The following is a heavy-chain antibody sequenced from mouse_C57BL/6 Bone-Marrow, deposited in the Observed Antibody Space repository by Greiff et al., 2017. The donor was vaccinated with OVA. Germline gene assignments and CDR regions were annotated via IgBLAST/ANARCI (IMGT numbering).Heavy chain of an antibody. CDR2: IDPSDSYT. CDR1: GYTFTSYW. Sequence: QVQLQQPGAELVRPGTSVKLSCKASGYTFTSYWMHWVKQRPGQGLEWIGVIDPSDSYTNYNQKFKGKATLTVDTSSSTAYVQLSSLTSEDSAVYYCARSDYYGPFAYWGQGTLVTVSA. D-gene: IGHD1-1*01. J-gene: IGHJ3*01. V-gene: IGHV1-59*01. CDR3: ARSDYYGPFAY.